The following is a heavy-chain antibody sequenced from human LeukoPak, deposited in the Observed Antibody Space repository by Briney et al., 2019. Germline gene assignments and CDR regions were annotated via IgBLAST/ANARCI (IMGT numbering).Heavy chain of an antibody. CDR2: INSDGSWT. CDR3: VSFYETY. Sequence: GGSLRFSCAASGNYWMHWVRQAPGKGLVWVSHINSDGSWTSYADSVKGRFTISKDNAKNTVYLQMNNLRAEDTAVYYCVSFYETYWGRGTLVTVSS. CDR1: GNYW. V-gene: IGHV3-74*01. D-gene: IGHD2-2*01. J-gene: IGHJ4*02.